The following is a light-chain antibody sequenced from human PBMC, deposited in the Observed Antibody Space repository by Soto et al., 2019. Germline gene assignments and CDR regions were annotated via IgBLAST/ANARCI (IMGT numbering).Light chain of an antibody. Sequence: EIVLTQSPGTLSLSPGERATLSCRASQSVSSSFLIWYQQKPGQAPRLLIYGASSRATGIPDRFSGSGSGTDFTLTISRLEPEDFAVYDCQQYGSSPQTFGQGTKVDIK. CDR1: QSVSSSF. CDR2: GAS. J-gene: IGKJ1*01. CDR3: QQYGSSPQT. V-gene: IGKV3-20*01.